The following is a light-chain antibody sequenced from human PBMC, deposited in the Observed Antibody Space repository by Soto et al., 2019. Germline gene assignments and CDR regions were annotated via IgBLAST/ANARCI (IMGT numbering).Light chain of an antibody. J-gene: IGKJ2*01. CDR2: GAS. Sequence: EVVLTQSPGPLSLSPGTRATLSCRASQSVTGNKLAWFQQRPGQAPRLLIYGASTRATDIPARFSGTGYGTNYTLTISGLEPEDFVLYFCQQYGNSPFTFGQGTKLDIK. CDR1: QSVTGNK. CDR3: QQYGNSPFT. V-gene: IGKV3-20*01.